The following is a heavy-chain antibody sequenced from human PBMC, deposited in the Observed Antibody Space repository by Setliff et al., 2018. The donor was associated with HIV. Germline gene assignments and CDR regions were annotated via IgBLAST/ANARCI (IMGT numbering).Heavy chain of an antibody. D-gene: IGHD6-13*01. J-gene: IGHJ3*02. CDR2: IIPIFGTA. CDR3: ARDTGQQLVGFDI. CDR1: GVTFSNYA. Sequence: ASVKVSCKASGVTFSNYAISWVRQAPGQGLEWMGGIIPIFGTANYAQKFQGRVTITTDESTITAYMELSSLRSEDTAVYYCARDTGQQLVGFDIWDQGTMVTVSS. V-gene: IGHV1-69*05.